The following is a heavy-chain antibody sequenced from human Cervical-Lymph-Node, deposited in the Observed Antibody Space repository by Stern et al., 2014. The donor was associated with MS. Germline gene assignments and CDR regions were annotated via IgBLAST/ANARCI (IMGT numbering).Heavy chain of an antibody. CDR2: IFHNGTT. CDR1: GASIRSSVYQ. CDR3: LRVPHWLQVSPDRGENANLHF. J-gene: IGHJ4*02. D-gene: IGHD6-19*01. Sequence: QLQLQESGPGLVKSSETLSLTCTVSGASIRSSVYQWGWVRQPPGKGLEWIGNIFHNGTTHDNPSLKSRVTISFDASKNQFSLALSFGTAADTVVYYCLRVPHWLQVSPDRGENANLHFWGQGILVSVSS. V-gene: IGHV4-39*01.